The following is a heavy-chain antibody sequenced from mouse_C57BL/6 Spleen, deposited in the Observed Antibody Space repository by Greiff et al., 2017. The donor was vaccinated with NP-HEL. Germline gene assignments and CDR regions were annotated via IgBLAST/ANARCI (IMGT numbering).Heavy chain of an antibody. CDR1: GYSFTGYY. CDR2: INPSTGGT. D-gene: IGHD2-3*01. CDR3: ATYDGVAFAY. J-gene: IGHJ3*01. Sequence: EVQGVESGPELVKPGASVKISCKASGYSFTGYYMNWVKQSPEKSLEWIGEINPSTGGTTYNQKFKAKATLTVDKSSSTAYMQLKSLTSEDSAVYYCATYDGVAFAYWGQGTLVTVSA. V-gene: IGHV1-42*01.